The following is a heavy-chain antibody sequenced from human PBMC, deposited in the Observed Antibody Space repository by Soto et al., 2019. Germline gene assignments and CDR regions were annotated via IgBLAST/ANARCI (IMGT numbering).Heavy chain of an antibody. CDR3: ARSVFP. CDR1: GGSISSGGYY. J-gene: IGHJ5*02. Sequence: QVQLQESGPGLVKPSQTLSRTCTVSGGSISSGGYYWNGIRQHPGKGLEWIGYIFYIGSTYYNPSLKSRVTISVDQSKNQFSLKLNSVTAADTAVYYCARSVFPWGQGTLVTVPS. CDR2: IFYIGST. V-gene: IGHV4-31*03.